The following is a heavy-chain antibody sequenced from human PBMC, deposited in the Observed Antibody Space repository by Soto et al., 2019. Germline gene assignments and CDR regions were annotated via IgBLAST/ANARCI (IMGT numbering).Heavy chain of an antibody. V-gene: IGHV3-33*01. CDR3: AREAGIAVAALGY. CDR2: IWYDGSNK. D-gene: IGHD6-19*01. CDR1: GFTFSSYG. J-gene: IGHJ4*02. Sequence: QVQLVESGGGVVQPGRSLRLSCAASGFTFSSYGMHWVRQAPGKGLEWVAVIWYDGSNKYYADSVKGRFTISRDNSKNTLYLQMNSLRAEDTAVYYCAREAGIAVAALGYWGQGTLVTVSS.